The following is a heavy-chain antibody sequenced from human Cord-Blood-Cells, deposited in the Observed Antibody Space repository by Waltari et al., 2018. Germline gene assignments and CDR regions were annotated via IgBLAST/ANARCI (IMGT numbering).Heavy chain of an antibody. J-gene: IGHJ5*02. CDR2: IYTSGST. V-gene: IGHV4-4*07. CDR3: AREAEMYYDFWSGYNWFDP. D-gene: IGHD3-3*01. Sequence: LEWIGRIYTSGSTNYNPSLKSRVTMSVDTSKNQFSLKLSSVTAADTAVYYCAREAEMYYDFWSGYNWFDPWGQGTLVTVSS.